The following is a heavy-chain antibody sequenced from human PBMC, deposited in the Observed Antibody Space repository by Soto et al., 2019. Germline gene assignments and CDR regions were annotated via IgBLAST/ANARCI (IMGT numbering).Heavy chain of an antibody. D-gene: IGHD3-10*01. J-gene: IGHJ4*02. V-gene: IGHV3-21*01. CDR3: ARAEGSGSYRARYYFDY. CDR1: GFTFSSYS. Sequence: GGSLRLSCAASGFTFSSYSMNWVRQAPGKGLEWVSSISSSSSYIYYADSVKGRFTISRDNAKNSLYLQMNSLRAEDTAVYYCARAEGSGSYRARYYFDYWGQGTLVTVSS. CDR2: ISSSSSYI.